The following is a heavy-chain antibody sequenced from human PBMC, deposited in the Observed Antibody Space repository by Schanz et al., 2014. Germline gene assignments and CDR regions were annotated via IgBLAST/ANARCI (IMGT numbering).Heavy chain of an antibody. CDR3: ARPLGPNYYYYGLDV. J-gene: IGHJ6*02. V-gene: IGHV3-74*01. CDR2: INSDGSTT. CDR1: GFTFSSYW. Sequence: EVQLVESGGGLVQPGGSLRLSCAASGFTFSSYWMHWVRQAPGKGLVWVSRINSDGSTTIYADSVKGRFTISRDNAKNTLYLQMNSLRAEDTAVYYCARPLGPNYYYYGLDVWGLGTTVTVSS.